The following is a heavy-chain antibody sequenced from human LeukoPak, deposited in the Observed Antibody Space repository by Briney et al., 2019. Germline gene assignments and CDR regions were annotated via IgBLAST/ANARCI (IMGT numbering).Heavy chain of an antibody. CDR3: ARATAGKAVAYDY. J-gene: IGHJ4*02. CDR1: GGSISSYY. V-gene: IGHV4-59*01. D-gene: IGHD6-13*01. CDR2: IFYSGST. Sequence: SETLSLTCTVSGGSISSYYWSWIRQPPGKGLEWIGYIFYSGSTNYNPSLKSRVTISVDTSKSQFSLKLSSVTAADTAVYYCARATAGKAVAYDYWGQGTLVTVSS.